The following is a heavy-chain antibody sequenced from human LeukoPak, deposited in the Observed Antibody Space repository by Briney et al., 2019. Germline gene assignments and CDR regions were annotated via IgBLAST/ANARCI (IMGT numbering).Heavy chain of an antibody. J-gene: IGHJ4*02. D-gene: IGHD2-2*02. CDR3: ASSGPGCSSTSCYTGY. CDR1: GGTFSSYA. Sequence: ASVKVSCKASGGTFSSYAISWVRQAPGQGLEWMGGIIPIFGTANYAQKFQGRVTLTTDESTSTAYMELSSLRSEDTAVYYCASSGPGCSSTSCYTGYWGQGTLVTVSS. CDR2: IIPIFGTA. V-gene: IGHV1-69*05.